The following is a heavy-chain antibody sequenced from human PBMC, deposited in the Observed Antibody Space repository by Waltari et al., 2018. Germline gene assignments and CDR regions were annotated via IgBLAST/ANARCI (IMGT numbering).Heavy chain of an antibody. V-gene: IGHV1-69-2*01. D-gene: IGHD3-22*01. J-gene: IGHJ4*02. CDR3: ASRPTYYYDSSGYY. Sequence: EVQLVQSGAEVKKPGATVKISCKASGYTFTDYYMHWVQQAPGKGLEWMGRVDPEEGETIDAEKFKGRVNLTADTSTDTAYMELSSLRSEDTAVDYCASRPTYYYDSSGYYWGQGTLVTVSS. CDR1: GYTFTDYY. CDR2: VDPEEGET.